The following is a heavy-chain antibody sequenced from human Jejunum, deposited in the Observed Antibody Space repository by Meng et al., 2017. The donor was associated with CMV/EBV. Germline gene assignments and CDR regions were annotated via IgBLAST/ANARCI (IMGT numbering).Heavy chain of an antibody. CDR3: AASSDWYKGFDI. Sequence: AASGITFTSYDMTWVRQAPGKGLEWVSSISGSGGSTYYADSVKGRFTISRDNSKNTLYLQMNSLRAEDTAVYYCAASSDWYKGFDIWGQGTMVTVSS. CDR2: ISGSGGST. D-gene: IGHD6-19*01. CDR1: GITFTSYD. J-gene: IGHJ3*02. V-gene: IGHV3-23*01.